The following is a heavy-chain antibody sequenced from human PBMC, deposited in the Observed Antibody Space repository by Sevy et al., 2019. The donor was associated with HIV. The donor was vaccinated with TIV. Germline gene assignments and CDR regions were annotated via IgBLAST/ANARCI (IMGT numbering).Heavy chain of an antibody. V-gene: IGHV1-8*01. CDR3: ARLSSCKHLYYDYGMGV. Sequence: ASVKVSCKASGYTFTSYDINWVRQATGQGLEWMGWMNPNSGNTGYTQKFQVRVTMTRNTSISTAYMELSSLRSEDTAVYYCARLSSCKHLYYDYGMGVWGQGTTVSVSS. CDR2: MNPNSGNT. J-gene: IGHJ6*02. CDR1: GYTFTSYD. D-gene: IGHD6-13*01.